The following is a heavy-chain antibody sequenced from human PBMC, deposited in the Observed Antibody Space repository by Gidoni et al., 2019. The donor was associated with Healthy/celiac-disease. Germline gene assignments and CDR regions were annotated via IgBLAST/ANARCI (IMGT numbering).Heavy chain of an antibody. J-gene: IGHJ6*02. V-gene: IGHV3-23*01. CDR1: GFTFSSYA. Sequence: EVQLLESGGGLVQPGGSLRLSCAASGFTFSSYAMSWVRQAPGKGLEWVSAISGSGGSTYYADSVKGRFTISRDNSKNTLYLQMNSLRAEDTAVYYCATLDTGGVDYGMDVWGQGTTVTVSS. D-gene: IGHD3-16*01. CDR3: ATLDTGGVDYGMDV. CDR2: ISGSGGST.